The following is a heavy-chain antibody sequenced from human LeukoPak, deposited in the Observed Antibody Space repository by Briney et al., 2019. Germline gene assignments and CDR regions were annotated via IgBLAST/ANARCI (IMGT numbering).Heavy chain of an antibody. Sequence: GGSLRLSCAASGFTVSSNYMSWVRQAPGKGLEWVSVIYSGGSTYYADSVKGRFTISRDNSKNTLYLQMNSLRAEDTAVYYCARIHSSSWYYYYYGMDVGGQGTTVTVSS. CDR1: GFTVSSNY. D-gene: IGHD6-13*01. J-gene: IGHJ6*02. CDR3: ARIHSSSWYYYYYGMDV. V-gene: IGHV3-53*01. CDR2: IYSGGST.